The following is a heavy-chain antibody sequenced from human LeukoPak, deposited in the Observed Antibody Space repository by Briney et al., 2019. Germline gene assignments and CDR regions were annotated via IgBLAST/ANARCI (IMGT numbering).Heavy chain of an antibody. Sequence: PSETLFLTCTVSGGSISSYYWSWIRQPPGKGLEWIGYIYYSGSTNYNPSLKSRVAISVDTSKNQFSLKLSSVTAADTAVYYCARGPAFYDSSGYYYFDYWGQGTLVTVSS. J-gene: IGHJ4*02. V-gene: IGHV4-59*01. CDR3: ARGPAFYDSSGYYYFDY. CDR1: GGSISSYY. CDR2: IYYSGST. D-gene: IGHD3-22*01.